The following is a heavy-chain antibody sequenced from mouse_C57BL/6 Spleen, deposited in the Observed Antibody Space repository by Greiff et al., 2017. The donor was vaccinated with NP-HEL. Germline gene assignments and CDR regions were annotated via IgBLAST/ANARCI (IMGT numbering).Heavy chain of an antibody. CDR2: IWSGGST. Sequence: VKLVESGPGLVQPSQSLSITCTVSGFSLTSYGVHWVRQSPGKGLEWLGVIWSGGSTDYNAAFISSLSISKDNSKSQVFFKMNSLQADDTAIYYCARERVLRDFDYWGQGTTLTVSS. CDR1: GFSLTSYG. CDR3: ARERVLRDFDY. D-gene: IGHD1-1*01. V-gene: IGHV2-2*01. J-gene: IGHJ2*01.